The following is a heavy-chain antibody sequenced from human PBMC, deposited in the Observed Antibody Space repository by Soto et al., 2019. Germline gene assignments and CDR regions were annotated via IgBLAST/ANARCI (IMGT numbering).Heavy chain of an antibody. V-gene: IGHV3-53*01. D-gene: IGHD1-1*01. Sequence: QPGGSLRLSCAAFGFTVSGKKYMAWVRQAPGKGLEWVSALYDVDGTYYADSVKGRFTTSSDSSRTIVYLQMNSLRPDDTAVYFCASWHLQEHAYDIWGQGTTVTVSS. CDR3: ASWHLQEHAYDI. CDR2: LYDVDGT. J-gene: IGHJ3*02. CDR1: GFTVSGKKY.